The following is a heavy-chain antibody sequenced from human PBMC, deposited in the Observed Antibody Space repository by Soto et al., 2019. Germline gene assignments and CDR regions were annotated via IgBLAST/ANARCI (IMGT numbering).Heavy chain of an antibody. J-gene: IGHJ6*02. V-gene: IGHV1-69*13. CDR3: ATGSFTSTGGRIGYHYNAMDV. CDR1: GGTFSSHS. D-gene: IGHD1-1*01. CDR2: IIPIFGPA. Sequence: SVKVSCKFSGGTFSSHSINWVRQAPGQGLEWMGGIIPIFGPANFAKKFQGRVTITADESTTTAYMELSSLTSEDTAVYYCATGSFTSTGGRIGYHYNAMDVWGQGTTVTVS.